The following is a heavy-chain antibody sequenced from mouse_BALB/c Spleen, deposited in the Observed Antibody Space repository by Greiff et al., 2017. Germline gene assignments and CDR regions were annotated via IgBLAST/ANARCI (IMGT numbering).Heavy chain of an antibody. Sequence: QVQLQQSGAELAKPGASVKMSCKASGYTFTSYWMHWVKQRPGQGLEWIGYINPSTGYTEYNQKFKDKATLTADKSSSTAYMQLSSLTSEDSAVYYCARGEYWFAYWGQGTLVTVSA. J-gene: IGHJ3*01. CDR2: INPSTGYT. D-gene: IGHD5-1*01. V-gene: IGHV1-7*01. CDR3: ARGEYWFAY. CDR1: GYTFTSYW.